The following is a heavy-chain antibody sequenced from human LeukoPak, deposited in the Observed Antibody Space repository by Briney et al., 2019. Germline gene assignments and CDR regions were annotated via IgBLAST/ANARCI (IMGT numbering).Heavy chain of an antibody. V-gene: IGHV1-8*01. D-gene: IGHD3-3*01. Sequence: ASVKVSCKASGYTFTSYDINWVRQATGQGLEWMGWMNPNSGNTGYAQKFQGRVTMTRSTSISTAYMELSSLRSEDTAVYYCARTPAIRRITIFGVVTPYYFDYWGQGTLVTVSS. CDR1: GYTFTSYD. J-gene: IGHJ4*02. CDR2: MNPNSGNT. CDR3: ARTPAIRRITIFGVVTPYYFDY.